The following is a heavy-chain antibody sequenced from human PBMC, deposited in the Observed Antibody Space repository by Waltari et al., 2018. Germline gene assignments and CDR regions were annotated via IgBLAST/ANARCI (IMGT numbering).Heavy chain of an antibody. Sequence: QLQLQESGPGLVKPSETLSLTCTVSGGSIRSSSYYWGSIRQPPWKGLEWMGSIYYSVLTYHLPSLMSCVTLFVDTSKNQLVLTLSSLTAADTAVDYCARIPAYSGGDDFWSGYRTYYFDSWGQGTLVTVSS. V-gene: IGHV4-39*01. D-gene: IGHD3-3*01. CDR3: ARIPAYSGGDDFWSGYRTYYFDS. CDR2: IYYSVLT. J-gene: IGHJ4*02. CDR1: GGSIRSSSYY.